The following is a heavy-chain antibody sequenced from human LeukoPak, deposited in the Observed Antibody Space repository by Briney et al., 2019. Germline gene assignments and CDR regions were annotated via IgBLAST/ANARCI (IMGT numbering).Heavy chain of an antibody. J-gene: IGHJ5*02. V-gene: IGHV1-18*01. Sequence: ASVKVSCKASGYTFTSYGISWVRQAPGQGLEWMGWISAYNGNTNYAQKLQGRVTMTTDTSTSTAYMELRSLRSDDTAVYYCAREERGYCSGGSCEINWFDPWGQGTLVTVSS. D-gene: IGHD2-15*01. CDR1: GYTFTSYG. CDR2: ISAYNGNT. CDR3: AREERGYCSGGSCEINWFDP.